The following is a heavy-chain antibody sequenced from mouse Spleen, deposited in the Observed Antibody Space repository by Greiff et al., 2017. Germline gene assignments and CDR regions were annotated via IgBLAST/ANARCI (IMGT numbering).Heavy chain of an antibody. CDR3: ARQSGTYWYFDV. CDR2: ISSGGSYT. V-gene: IGHV5-9*02. D-gene: IGHD1-3*01. Sequence: EVKLMESGGGLVKPGGSLKLSCAASGFAFSSYDMSWVRQTPEKRLEWVATISSGGSYTYYPDSVKGRFTISRDNARNTLYLQMSSLRSEDTALYYCARQSGTYWYFDVWGAGTTVTVSS. J-gene: IGHJ1*01. CDR1: GFAFSSYD.